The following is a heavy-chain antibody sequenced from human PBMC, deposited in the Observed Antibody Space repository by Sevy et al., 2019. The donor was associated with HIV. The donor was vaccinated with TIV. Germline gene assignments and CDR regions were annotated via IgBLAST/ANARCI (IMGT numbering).Heavy chain of an antibody. D-gene: IGHD3-3*01. J-gene: IGHJ4*02. CDR2: TYYRSKRYT. Sequence: KQSQTLSLTSANSGDRVSSNTAVWNWIRQSPSRGLEWLGRTYYRSKRYTAYPQSVKSRITINADTSKNQNSLQVMSVTPVDTAVYYCARAGQTVCGVSTMCFDSWGQGTLVTVSS. CDR1: GDRVSSNTAV. CDR3: ARAGQTVCGVSTMCFDS. V-gene: IGHV6-1*01.